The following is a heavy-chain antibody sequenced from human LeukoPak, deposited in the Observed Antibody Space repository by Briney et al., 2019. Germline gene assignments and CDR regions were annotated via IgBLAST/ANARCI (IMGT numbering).Heavy chain of an antibody. Sequence: SETLSLTCTVSGGSISSYYWSWIRQPPGKGLEWIGYIYYSGSTNYNPSLKSRVTISVDTSKNQFSLKLSSVTAADTAVYYCARVADSSGYWFDPWGQGTLVTVSS. V-gene: IGHV4-59*01. D-gene: IGHD3-22*01. J-gene: IGHJ5*02. CDR2: IYYSGST. CDR1: GGSISSYY. CDR3: ARVADSSGYWFDP.